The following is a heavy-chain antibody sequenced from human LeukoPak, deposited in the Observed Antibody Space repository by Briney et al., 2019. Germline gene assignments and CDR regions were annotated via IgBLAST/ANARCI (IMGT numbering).Heavy chain of an antibody. Sequence: ASVKVSCTASGFTFTSSAVQWVQQARGQRLEWIGWIVVGSGNTNYAQKFQERVTITRDMSTSTAYMELSSLRPEDTAVYYCAARHYDFWSGYYYWFDPWGQGTLVTVSS. D-gene: IGHD3-3*01. CDR3: AARHYDFWSGYYYWFDP. V-gene: IGHV1-58*01. CDR2: IVVGSGNT. CDR1: GFTFTSSA. J-gene: IGHJ5*02.